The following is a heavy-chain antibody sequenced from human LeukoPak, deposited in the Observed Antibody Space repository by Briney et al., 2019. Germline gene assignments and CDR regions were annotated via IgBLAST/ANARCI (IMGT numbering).Heavy chain of an antibody. CDR3: ARDTGGVVPAGLTDY. J-gene: IGHJ4*02. V-gene: IGHV4-38-2*02. Sequence: SETLSLTCTVSGYSISSGYYWGWIRQPPGQGLEWIGSIYHSGSTYYNPSLKSRVTISVDTSKNQFSLKLSSVTAADTAVYYCARDTGGVVPAGLTDYWGQGTLVTVSS. D-gene: IGHD2-2*01. CDR2: IYHSGST. CDR1: GYSISSGYY.